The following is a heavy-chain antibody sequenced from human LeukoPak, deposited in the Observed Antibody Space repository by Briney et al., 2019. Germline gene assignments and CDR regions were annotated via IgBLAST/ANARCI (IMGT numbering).Heavy chain of an antibody. CDR3: AKGKLSGTTPFDP. CDR1: GFIVSGDF. D-gene: IGHD4-17*01. Sequence: PGGSLRLSCAASGFIVSGDFMSWVRQAPGKGLEWVSVIYSDGSTYYADSVKGRFTISRDNSKNTLYLQMNSLRAEDTAVYYCAKGKLSGTTPFDPWGQGTLVTVSS. V-gene: IGHV3-53*01. J-gene: IGHJ5*02. CDR2: IYSDGST.